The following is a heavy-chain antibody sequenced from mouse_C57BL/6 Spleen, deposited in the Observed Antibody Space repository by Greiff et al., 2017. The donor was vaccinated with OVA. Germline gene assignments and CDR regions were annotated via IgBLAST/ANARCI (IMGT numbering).Heavy chain of an antibody. J-gene: IGHJ2*01. Sequence: EVQLQQSGAELVRPGASVKLSCTASGFNITDYYMHWVKQRPEQGLEWIGRIDPEDGDTEYAPKFQGKATMTADTSSNTAYLQLSSLTSEDSAVYYCTRASTTVVGGDYWGQGTTLTVSS. V-gene: IGHV14-1*01. CDR2: IDPEDGDT. CDR3: TRASTTVVGGDY. CDR1: GFNITDYY. D-gene: IGHD1-1*01.